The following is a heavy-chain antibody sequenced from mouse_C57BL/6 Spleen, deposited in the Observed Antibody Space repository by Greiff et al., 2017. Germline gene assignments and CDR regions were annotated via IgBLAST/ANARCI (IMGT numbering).Heavy chain of an antibody. CDR1: GFNIKDDY. D-gene: IGHD2-4*01. V-gene: IGHV14-4*01. J-gene: IGHJ3*01. Sequence: VQLQQSGAELVRPGASVKLSCTASGFNIKDDYMHWVKQRPEQGLEWIGWIDPENGDTESASKFQGKATITADTSSNTAYLQLSSLTSEDTAVYYCTVYDYAEAYWGQGTLVTVSA. CDR2: IDPENGDT. CDR3: TVYDYAEAY.